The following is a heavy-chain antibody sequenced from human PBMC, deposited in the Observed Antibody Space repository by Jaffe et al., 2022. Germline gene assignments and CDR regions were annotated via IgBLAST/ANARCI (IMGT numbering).Heavy chain of an antibody. J-gene: IGHJ4*02. Sequence: QITLKESGPTLVKPTQTLTLTCTFSGFSLSTSGMGVGWIRQPPGKALEWLTVIFWDDNKRYSPSLKSRLTITKGTAKNQVVLTMTNMDPVDTATYYCAHTLRFGGYESIDYWGQGTLVTVSS. CDR2: IFWDDNK. CDR1: GFSLSTSGMG. V-gene: IGHV2-5*02. D-gene: IGHD3-3*01. CDR3: AHTLRFGGYESIDY.